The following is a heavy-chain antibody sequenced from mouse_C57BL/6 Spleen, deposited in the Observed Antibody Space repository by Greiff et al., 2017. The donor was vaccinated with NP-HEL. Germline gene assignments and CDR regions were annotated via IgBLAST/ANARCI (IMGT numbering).Heavy chain of an antibody. CDR1: GYTFTDYE. CDR3: TEITTVVEGYFDV. Sequence: QVQLQQSGAELVRPGASVTLSCKASGYTFTDYEMHWVKQTPVHGLEWIGAIDPETGGTAYNQKFKGKAILTADKSSSTAYMELRSLTSEDSAVYYCTEITTVVEGYFDVWGTGTTVTVSS. V-gene: IGHV1-15*01. J-gene: IGHJ1*03. CDR2: IDPETGGT. D-gene: IGHD1-1*01.